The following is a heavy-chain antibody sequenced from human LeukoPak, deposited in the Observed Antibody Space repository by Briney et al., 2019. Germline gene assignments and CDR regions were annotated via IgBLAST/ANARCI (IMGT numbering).Heavy chain of an antibody. J-gene: IGHJ6*03. Sequence: HPGGSLRLSCAASGFTFSSYWVHWVRQAPGKGLVWVSRINSDGSSTSYADSVKGRFTISRDNAKNTLYLQMNSLRAEDTAVYYCARETAAAGTWGHYYYYMDVWAKGPRSPSP. CDR3: ARETAAAGTWGHYYYYMDV. CDR2: INSDGSST. V-gene: IGHV3-74*01. CDR1: GFTFSSYW. D-gene: IGHD6-13*01.